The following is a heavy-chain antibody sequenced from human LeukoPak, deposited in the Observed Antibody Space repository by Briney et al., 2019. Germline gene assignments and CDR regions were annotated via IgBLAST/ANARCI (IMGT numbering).Heavy chain of an antibody. J-gene: IGHJ4*02. Sequence: SVKVSCKASGGTFSSYAISWVRQAPGQGLEWMGGIIPIFGTANYAQKFQGRVTITADKSTSTAYMELSSLRSEDTAVYYCASVDTAMVAGGGDYWGQGTLVTVSS. V-gene: IGHV1-69*06. CDR3: ASVDTAMVAGGGDY. D-gene: IGHD5-18*01. CDR2: IIPIFGTA. CDR1: GGTFSSYA.